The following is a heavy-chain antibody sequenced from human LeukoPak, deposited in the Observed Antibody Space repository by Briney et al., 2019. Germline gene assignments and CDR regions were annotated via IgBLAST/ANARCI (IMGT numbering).Heavy chain of an antibody. CDR3: AKSHDYGGQRSDFGY. D-gene: IGHD4-17*01. CDR1: GFTFNSYA. Sequence: PGGSLRLSCAASGFTFNSYAMSWVRQAPGKGLEWVSAISGSGGSTYYADSVKGRFTISRDNSKNTLYLQMNSLRAEDTAVYYCAKSHDYGGQRSDFGYWGQGTLVTVSS. J-gene: IGHJ4*02. CDR2: ISGSGGST. V-gene: IGHV3-23*01.